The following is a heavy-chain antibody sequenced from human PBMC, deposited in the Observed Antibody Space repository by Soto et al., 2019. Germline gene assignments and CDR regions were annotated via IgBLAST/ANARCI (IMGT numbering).Heavy chain of an antibody. V-gene: IGHV3-9*01. CDR1: GFTFDIYA. Sequence: VQLVDSGGGLVQPGRSLRLSCAASGFTFDIYAMHWVRQAPGKGLEWVSSISWNSATRGYADSVKGRFTISRDNAKNSLDLQMDSLRTEDTAFYYCAKELGGYSYGYELDHWGQGTLVAVSS. D-gene: IGHD5-18*01. CDR2: ISWNSATR. CDR3: AKELGGYSYGYELDH. J-gene: IGHJ4*02.